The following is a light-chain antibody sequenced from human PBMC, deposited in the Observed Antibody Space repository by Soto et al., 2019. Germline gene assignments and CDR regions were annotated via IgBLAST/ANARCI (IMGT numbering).Light chain of an antibody. CDR1: QGIKNY. V-gene: IGKV1-27*01. Sequence: DIQTTQSPSSLSASVGDRVTITCRASQGIKNYLAWYQQKPGKLPELLIYAASTLHSGVPSRFSGSGSGTDFTLTISSLQPEDVATYFCQKYNSGPPWTFGQGTKVEIK. J-gene: IGKJ1*01. CDR2: AAS. CDR3: QKYNSGPPWT.